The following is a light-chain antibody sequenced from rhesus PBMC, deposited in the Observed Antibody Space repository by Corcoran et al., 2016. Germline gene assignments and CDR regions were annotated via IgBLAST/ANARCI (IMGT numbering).Light chain of an antibody. CDR1: QSVGSR. CDR3: QGYDDWPYN. CDR2: YSA. Sequence: ETVMMQSPATLSLSPGERATLSCRASQSVGSRLAWFQQKPGQPPRLLIYYSATRATGISDRFSASGSGTEFTLTVSSLDPGDTGVYYCQGYDDWPYNFGRGTKVEIK. J-gene: IGKJ2*01. V-gene: IGKV3-42*03.